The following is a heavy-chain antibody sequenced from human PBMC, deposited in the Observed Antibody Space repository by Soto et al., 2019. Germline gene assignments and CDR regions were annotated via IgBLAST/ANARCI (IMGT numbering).Heavy chain of an antibody. V-gene: IGHV3-30-3*01. Sequence: QVQLVESGGGVVQPGRSLRLSCAASGFTFSSHAMHWVRQAPDKGLEWVAVISYDGGTKYYADSVKGRFTISRDNSKNTLYLQMNRLIAEDTTLYYCARGEDTSGLFDFWGQGTLVSVSS. CDR1: GFTFSSHA. CDR3: ARGEDTSGLFDF. J-gene: IGHJ4*02. D-gene: IGHD1-26*01. CDR2: ISYDGGTK.